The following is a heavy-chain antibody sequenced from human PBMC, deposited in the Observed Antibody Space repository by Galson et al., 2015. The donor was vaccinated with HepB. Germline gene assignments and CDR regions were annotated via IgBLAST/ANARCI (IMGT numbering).Heavy chain of an antibody. CDR1: GFTFSSYS. J-gene: IGHJ1*01. V-gene: IGHV3-21*01. D-gene: IGHD6-13*01. Sequence: SLRLSCAASGFTFSSYSMNWVRQAPGKGLEWVSSISSSSSYIYYADSVKGRFTTSRDNAKNSLYLQMNSLRAEDTAVYYCARDREQLDHPEYFQHWGQGTLVTVSS. CDR2: ISSSSSYI. CDR3: ARDREQLDHPEYFQH.